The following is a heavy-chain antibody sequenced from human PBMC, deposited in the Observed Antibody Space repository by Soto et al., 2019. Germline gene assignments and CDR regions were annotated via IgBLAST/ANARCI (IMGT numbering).Heavy chain of an antibody. V-gene: IGHV3-53*01. CDR3: ARDGRNRSSWSIFDY. CDR1: GFTVSSNY. D-gene: IGHD6-13*01. Sequence: GGSLRLSCAASGFTVSSNYMSWVRQAPGKGLEWVSVIYSGGSTYYADSVKGRFTISRDNSKNTLYLQMNSLRAEDTAVYYCARDGRNRSSWSIFDYWVQGTLVTVSS. CDR2: IYSGGST. J-gene: IGHJ4*02.